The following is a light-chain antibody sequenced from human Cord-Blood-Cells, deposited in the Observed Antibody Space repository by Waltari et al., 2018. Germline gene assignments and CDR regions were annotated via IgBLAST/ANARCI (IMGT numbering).Light chain of an antibody. J-gene: IGLJ3*02. CDR3: SSYTSSSTRV. CDR2: DVS. V-gene: IGLV2-14*01. Sequence: QSALTQPASVSGSPGQSLTISCTGTSRDVGGYNYVPWYQQHPGKAPKLMIYDVSNRPSGVSNRFSGSKSGNTASLTISGLQAEDEADYYCSSYTSSSTRVFGGGTKLTVL. CDR1: SRDVGGYNY.